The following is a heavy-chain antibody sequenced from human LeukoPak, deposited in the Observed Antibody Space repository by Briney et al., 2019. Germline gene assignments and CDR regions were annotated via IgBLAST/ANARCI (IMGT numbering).Heavy chain of an antibody. J-gene: IGHJ4*02. CDR3: ARDWDSSGTFDY. D-gene: IGHD3-22*01. CDR1: GYTFTGYY. CDR2: INPNNGDT. V-gene: IGHV1-2*02. Sequence: ASVKVSCKASGYTFTGYYMHWVRQAPGQGLEWMGWINPNNGDTHYAQKFQGRVTMTRDTSISTAYMELSRLRSDDTAVYYCARDWDSSGTFDYWGQGTLVTVSS.